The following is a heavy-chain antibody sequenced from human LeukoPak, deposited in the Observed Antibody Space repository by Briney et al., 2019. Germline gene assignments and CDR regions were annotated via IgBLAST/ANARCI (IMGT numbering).Heavy chain of an antibody. CDR3: ARGRRIAAAAYYYYYYGMDV. CDR1: GGSFSGYY. D-gene: IGHD6-25*01. CDR2: INHSGST. V-gene: IGHV4-34*01. J-gene: IGHJ6*04. Sequence: PSETLSLTCAVYGGSFSGYYWSWIRQPPGKGLEWIGEINHSGSTNYNPSLKSRVTISVDTSKKQFSLKLSSVTAADTAVYYCARGRRIAAAAYYYYYYGMDVWGKGTTVTVSS.